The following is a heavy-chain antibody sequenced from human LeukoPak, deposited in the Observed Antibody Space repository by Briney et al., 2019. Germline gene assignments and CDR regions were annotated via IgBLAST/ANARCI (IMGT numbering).Heavy chain of an antibody. J-gene: IGHJ5*02. V-gene: IGHV3-21*01. CDR3: AREDSP. CDR1: GFTFSTTG. Sequence: PGGSLRLSCAASGFTFSTTGMTWVRQAPGKGLEWVSTISFRSDTYFPDSLKGRFTVSRDNAKNSVFLQMSSLRAEDTAVYYCAREDSPWGQGTLVTVSS. CDR2: ISFRSDT.